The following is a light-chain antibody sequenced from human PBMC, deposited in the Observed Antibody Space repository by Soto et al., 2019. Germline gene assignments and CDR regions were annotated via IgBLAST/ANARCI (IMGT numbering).Light chain of an antibody. J-gene: IGKJ2*03. CDR1: QSVTSTY. V-gene: IGKV3-20*01. CDR2: GGS. CDR3: QQFDSSRIYS. Sequence: EILLTQSPGTLSLSPGETATLSCRASQSVTSTYLAWYQQRPGQSPRLIIYGGSTRATGFPDRFSGGGSGKDFTLTIRRLEPEDSAVFYCHCQQFDSSRIYSFGQGTKLEI.